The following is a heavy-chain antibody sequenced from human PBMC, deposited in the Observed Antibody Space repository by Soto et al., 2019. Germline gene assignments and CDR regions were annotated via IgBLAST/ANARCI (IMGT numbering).Heavy chain of an antibody. J-gene: IGHJ4*02. V-gene: IGHV3-23*01. CDR1: GFTFSSYA. D-gene: IGHD6-19*01. CDR2: ISCNGDTT. CDR3: AECPSPFGGCERVDY. Sequence: EVQLLDSGGGWVQPGGSLRLSCAASGFTFSSYAMSWVRQAPGKGLEWVSGISCNGDTTYYAESVKGRFTISRDYSKSTLHQQMNSLRAADTAVYYCAECPSPFGGCERVDYWGQGTLVTVSS.